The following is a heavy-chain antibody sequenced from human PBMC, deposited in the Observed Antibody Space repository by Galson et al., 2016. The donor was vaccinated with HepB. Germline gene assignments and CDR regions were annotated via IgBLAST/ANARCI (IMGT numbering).Heavy chain of an antibody. CDR3: ASRQEYCPPVGCSVDY. J-gene: IGHJ4*02. V-gene: IGHV3-30*03. D-gene: IGHD2/OR15-2a*01. CDR2: DSMDGRRK. CDR1: GFTFSNYG. Sequence: SLRLSCAASGFTFSNYGMHWVRQAPGKGLEWVAADSMDGRRKFYADSVKGRFTISRDNSNSMLFLQMSSLRADDTAGYYCASRQEYCPPVGCSVDYWGQGTLVSVSS.